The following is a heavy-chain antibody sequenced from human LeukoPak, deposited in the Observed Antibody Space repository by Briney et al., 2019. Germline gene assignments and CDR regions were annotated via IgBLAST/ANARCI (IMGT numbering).Heavy chain of an antibody. V-gene: IGHV3-7*03. D-gene: IGHD3-3*01. J-gene: IGHJ4*02. Sequence: GGSLRLSCVASGFTFGKYWMSWVRQAPGKGLEWVANIKLDGSENNYVDSVKGRFTISRDNTKNSLYLQMNSLRAEDTAVYYCAKDRSYDFWSGYDYWGQGTLVTVSS. CDR2: IKLDGSEN. CDR1: GFTFGKYW. CDR3: AKDRSYDFWSGYDY.